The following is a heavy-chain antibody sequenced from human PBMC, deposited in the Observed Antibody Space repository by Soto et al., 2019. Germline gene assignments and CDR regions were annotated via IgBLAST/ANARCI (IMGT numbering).Heavy chain of an antibody. CDR2: ISSSSSYI. J-gene: IGHJ6*02. CDR3: ARDYGSGSPLYQYYYYGMDV. CDR1: GFTFSSYS. V-gene: IGHV3-21*01. D-gene: IGHD3-10*01. Sequence: EVQLVESGGGLVKPGGSLRLSCAASGFTFSSYSMNWVRQAPGKGLEWVSSISSSSSYIYYADSVMGRFTISRDNAKNSLYLQMNSLRAEDTAVYYCARDYGSGSPLYQYYYYGMDVWGQGTTVTVSS.